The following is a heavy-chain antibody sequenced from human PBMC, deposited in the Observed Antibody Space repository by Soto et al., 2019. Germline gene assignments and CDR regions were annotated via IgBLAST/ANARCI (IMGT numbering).Heavy chain of an antibody. V-gene: IGHV1-2*04. D-gene: IGHD5-18*01. J-gene: IGHJ5*01. CDR2: INPNSGGT. CDR3: ARGSGYSYGQANSFDS. CDR1: GYTFTGYY. Sequence: ASVKVSCKASGYTFTGYYMHWVRQAPGQGLEWMGWINPNSGGTNYAQKFQGWVTMTRDTSISTAYMELSRLRSDDTAVYYCARGSGYSYGQANSFDSWGQGTLVTVSS.